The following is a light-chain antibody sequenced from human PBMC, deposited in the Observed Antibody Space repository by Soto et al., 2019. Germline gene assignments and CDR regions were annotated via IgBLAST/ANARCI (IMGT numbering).Light chain of an antibody. J-gene: IGKJ4*01. Sequence: IVLTQSPGTLSLSPGERATLCCRASQSVSGSYLAWYQQKPGQTPRLLIYDAIIRAPDVPARFSGSWSGTEFTLTINSLQSEDFAVYYCQQYDAWPLTFGGGTKVDIK. CDR3: QQYDAWPLT. V-gene: IGKV3-20*01. CDR1: QSVSGSY. CDR2: DAI.